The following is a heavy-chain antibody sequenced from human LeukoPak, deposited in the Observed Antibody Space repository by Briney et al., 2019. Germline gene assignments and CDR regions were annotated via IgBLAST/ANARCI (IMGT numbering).Heavy chain of an antibody. CDR3: ARERREGYSSSSGAFDI. D-gene: IGHD6-13*01. V-gene: IGHV3-21*01. J-gene: IGHJ3*02. CDR2: ISSSSSYI. Sequence: GGSLRLSCAASGFTFSSYAMSWVRQAPGKGLEWVSAISSSSSYIYYADSVKGRFTISRGNAKNSLYLQMNSLRAEDTAVYYCARERREGYSSSSGAFDIWGQGTMVTVSS. CDR1: GFTFSSYA.